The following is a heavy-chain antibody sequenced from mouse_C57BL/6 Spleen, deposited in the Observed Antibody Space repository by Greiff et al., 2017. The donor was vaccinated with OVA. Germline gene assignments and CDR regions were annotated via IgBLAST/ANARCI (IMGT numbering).Heavy chain of an antibody. Sequence: QVQLQQPGAELVRPGTSVKLSCKASGYTFTSYWMHWVKQRPGQGLEWIGVIDPSDSYTNYNQKFKGKATLTVDTSSSTAYMQLSSLTSEDSAVYYCARFYPYFDYWGQGTTLTVSS. V-gene: IGHV1-59*01. D-gene: IGHD2-1*01. J-gene: IGHJ2*01. CDR2: IDPSDSYT. CDR1: GYTFTSYW. CDR3: ARFYPYFDY.